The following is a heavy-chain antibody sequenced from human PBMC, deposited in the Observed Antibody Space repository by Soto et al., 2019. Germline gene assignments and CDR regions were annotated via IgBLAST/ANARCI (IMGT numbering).Heavy chain of an antibody. V-gene: IGHV4-30-4*01. CDR1: GGSISSGNYY. D-gene: IGHD2-15*01. Sequence: QVQLQESGPGLVKPSQTLSLTCTVSGGSISSGNYYWSWIHQPPGKGLEWIGFISYSGSTYYSTSLKSRVTISVDTSKSQFSLNLSFVTAADTAVYYCATMGTPATGLYFFDYWGQGSLVTVSS. CDR3: ATMGTPATGLYFFDY. CDR2: ISYSGST. J-gene: IGHJ4*02.